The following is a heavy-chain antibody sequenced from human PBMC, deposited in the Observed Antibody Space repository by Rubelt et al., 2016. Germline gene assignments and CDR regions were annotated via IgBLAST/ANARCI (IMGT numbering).Heavy chain of an antibody. D-gene: IGHD6-6*01. CDR3: ARDHRIAARRRTFDY. CDR1: GGSISSSSYY. Sequence: QLQLQESGPGLVKPSETLSLTCTVSGGSISSSSYYWGWIRQPPGKGLEWIGSIYYSGSTYYNPSLKSRVTISVDTCKNQFSLKLSSVTAADTAVYYCARDHRIAARRRTFDYWGQGTLVTVSS. V-gene: IGHV4-39*07. CDR2: IYYSGST. J-gene: IGHJ4*02.